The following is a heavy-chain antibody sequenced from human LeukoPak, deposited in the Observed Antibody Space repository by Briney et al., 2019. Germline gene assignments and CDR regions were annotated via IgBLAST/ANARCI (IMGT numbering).Heavy chain of an antibody. Sequence: GGSLRLSCAASGFTFSDYYMSWIRQAPGKGLEWVSYISSSGSTIYYADSVKGRFTISRDNAKNSLYLQMNSLRAEDTAVYYCARGACWYPRRCWFDPWGQGTLVTVSS. CDR1: GFTFSDYY. D-gene: IGHD6-13*01. CDR2: ISSSGSTI. J-gene: IGHJ5*02. CDR3: ARGACWYPRRCWFDP. V-gene: IGHV3-11*01.